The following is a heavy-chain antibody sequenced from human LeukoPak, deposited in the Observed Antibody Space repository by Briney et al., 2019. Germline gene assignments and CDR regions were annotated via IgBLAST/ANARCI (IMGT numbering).Heavy chain of an antibody. V-gene: IGHV3-7*01. CDR2: INQDESET. D-gene: IGHD4-4*01. CDR1: GFSSSRDW. Sequence: GGSLRLSCASSGFSSSRDWMRWVRQARGNGLEWVANINQDESETHYVDSVKGRLTMSRDTAKNSLYLQRNSLIAEDTAVYYCATNYFASWGHGTLVTVSS. J-gene: IGHJ5*01. CDR3: ATNYFAS.